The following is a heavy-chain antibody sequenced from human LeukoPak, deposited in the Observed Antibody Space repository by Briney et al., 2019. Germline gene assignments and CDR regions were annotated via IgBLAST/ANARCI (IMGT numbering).Heavy chain of an antibody. D-gene: IGHD5-18*01. Sequence: PGGSLRLSCAASGFTFDDYAMHWVRQAPGKGLVWVSRINSDGSSTSYADSVKGRFTISRDNAKNTLYLQMNSLRAEDTAVYYCARARGYSHGYSYWGQGTLVTVSS. CDR1: GFTFDDYA. CDR3: ARARGYSHGYSY. CDR2: INSDGSST. J-gene: IGHJ4*02. V-gene: IGHV3-74*01.